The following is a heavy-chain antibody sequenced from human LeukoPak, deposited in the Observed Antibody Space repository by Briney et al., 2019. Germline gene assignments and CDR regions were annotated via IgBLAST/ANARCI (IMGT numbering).Heavy chain of an antibody. CDR2: INHSGST. J-gene: IGHJ4*02. D-gene: IGHD6-13*01. CDR3: ARATYSSSRYFTY. CDR1: GGSFSGYY. V-gene: IGHV4-34*01. Sequence: SETLSLTCAVYGGSFSGYYWSWIRQPPGKGLEWIGEINHSGSTNYNPSLKSRVTISVDTSKNQFSLKLSSVTAADTAVYYCARATYSSSRYFTYWGQGTLVTVSS.